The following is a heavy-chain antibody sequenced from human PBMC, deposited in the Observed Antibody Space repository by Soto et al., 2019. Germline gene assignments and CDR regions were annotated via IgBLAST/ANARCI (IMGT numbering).Heavy chain of an antibody. J-gene: IGHJ5*02. CDR2: INNDGIDT. D-gene: IGHD3-10*01. Sequence: EVQLVESGGGVVQPGGSLRLSCAASGFTFIGYWMHWVRQGPGKGPVWVARINNDGIDTTYADSVKGRFTISRDHTKNMVYLEMNSLRADDTAVYYCARDGSMVRERWFDPWGQGTLVTVSS. V-gene: IGHV3-74*03. CDR1: GFTFIGYW. CDR3: ARDGSMVRERWFDP.